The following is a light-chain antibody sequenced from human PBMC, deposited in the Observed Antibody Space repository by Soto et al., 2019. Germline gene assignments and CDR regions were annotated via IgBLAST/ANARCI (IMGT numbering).Light chain of an antibody. V-gene: IGLV2-8*01. CDR1: QNDIGVYDF. CDR2: EVV. Sequence: QSVLTQPPSASGSPGQSVTISCTGTQNDIGVYDFVSWYQHHPGKAPRLSIYEVVQRPSGVPERFSGSTSGNTASLTVSGLQAADEGDYFCKSYAGSHTYVFGSGTKATVL. CDR3: KSYAGSHTYV. J-gene: IGLJ1*01.